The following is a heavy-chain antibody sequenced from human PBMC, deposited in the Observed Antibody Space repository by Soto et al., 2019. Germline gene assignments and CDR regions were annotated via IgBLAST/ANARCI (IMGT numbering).Heavy chain of an antibody. CDR2: IYYSGRT. V-gene: IGHV4-59*01. J-gene: IGHJ5*02. Sequence: VQLQESGPGLVKPSETLSLTCTVSGGSISSYYWSWIRQPPGKGLEWMGHIYYSGRTTYNPSLKXRXTXSXXTSKNQLSLKLSSVTAADTAVYYCARGETMVRGLERVWFDPWGQGTLVTVSS. CDR3: ARGETMVRGLERVWFDP. D-gene: IGHD3-10*01. CDR1: GGSISSYY.